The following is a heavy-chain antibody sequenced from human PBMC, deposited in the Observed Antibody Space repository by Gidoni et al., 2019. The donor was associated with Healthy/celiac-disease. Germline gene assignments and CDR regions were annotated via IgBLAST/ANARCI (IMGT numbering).Heavy chain of an antibody. CDR2: IWYDGSNK. CDR3: ARSLRYYGSGIDNWFDP. D-gene: IGHD3-10*01. J-gene: IGHJ5*02. CDR1: GFTFSSYG. V-gene: IGHV3-33*01. Sequence: QVQLVESGGGVVQPGRSLRLPCAASGFTFSSYGMHWVRQAPGKGLEWVAVIWYDGSNKYYADSVKGRFTISRDNSKNTLYLQMNSLRAEDTAVYYCARSLRYYGSGIDNWFDPWGQGTLVTVSS.